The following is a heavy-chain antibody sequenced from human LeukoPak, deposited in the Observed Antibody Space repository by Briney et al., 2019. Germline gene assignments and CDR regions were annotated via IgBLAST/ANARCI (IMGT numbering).Heavy chain of an antibody. Sequence: GGSLRLSCAASGFTFSSYSMNWVRQAPGKGLEWVSSISSRSTYIYHADSVKGRFTISRDNAKNSLFLQMNSLRAEDTAVYYCARARAPVTRISSFDIWGQGTMVTVSS. J-gene: IGHJ3*02. CDR1: GFTFSSYS. CDR2: ISSRSTYI. CDR3: ARARAPVTRISSFDI. D-gene: IGHD4-17*01. V-gene: IGHV3-21*01.